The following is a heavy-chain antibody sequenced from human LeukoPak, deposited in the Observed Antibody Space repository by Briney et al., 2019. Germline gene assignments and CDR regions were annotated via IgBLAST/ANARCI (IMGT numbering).Heavy chain of an antibody. Sequence: ASVKVSCKASGYTFTSYYMHWVRQAPGQGLEWMGWINPNSGGTNYAQKFQGRVTMTRDTSISTAYMELSRLRSDDTAVYYCARIPIVVVPAAQGDNWFDPWGQGTLVTVSS. D-gene: IGHD2-2*01. CDR3: ARIPIVVVPAAQGDNWFDP. CDR1: GYTFTSYY. V-gene: IGHV1-2*02. CDR2: INPNSGGT. J-gene: IGHJ5*02.